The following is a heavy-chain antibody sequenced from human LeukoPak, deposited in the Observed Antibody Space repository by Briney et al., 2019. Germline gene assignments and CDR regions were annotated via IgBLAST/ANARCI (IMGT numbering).Heavy chain of an antibody. CDR2: MWRRGGST. D-gene: IGHD4-17*01. Sequence: PGGSLRLSCAPSGFTLNSYAMRWVRQAPGKGREWVSAMWRRGGSTYYADSVKGRFTISRDNAKNTLYLQMNSLRAEDTAVYYCAKDRGVRSDIWGQGTMVTVSS. V-gene: IGHV3-23*01. J-gene: IGHJ3*02. CDR1: GFTLNSYA. CDR3: AKDRGVRSDI.